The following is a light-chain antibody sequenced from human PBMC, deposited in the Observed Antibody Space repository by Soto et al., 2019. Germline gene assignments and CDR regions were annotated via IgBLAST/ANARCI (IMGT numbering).Light chain of an antibody. Sequence: EIVMTQSPATLSVSPGERATLSCRASQGVTTNLAWYQQKPGQAPRRLIYGASTRATGIPARVSGSGSGTEFSLTISSLQSEDFAVYYCQQYNTWPLTVGGGTKVEIK. J-gene: IGKJ4*01. V-gene: IGKV3-15*01. CDR2: GAS. CDR3: QQYNTWPLT. CDR1: QGVTTN.